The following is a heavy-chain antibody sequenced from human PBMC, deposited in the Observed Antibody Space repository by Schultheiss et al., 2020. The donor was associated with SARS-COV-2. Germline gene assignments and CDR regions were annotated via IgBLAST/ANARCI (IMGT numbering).Heavy chain of an antibody. CDR2: INHSGST. CDR3: ARDRAKDYYYGMDV. V-gene: IGHV4-34*01. Sequence: SETLSLTCAVYGGSFSGYYWSWIRQPPGKGLEWIGEINHSGSTNYNPSLKSRVTISVDTSKNQFSLKLSSVTAADTAVYYCARDRAKDYYYGMDVWGQGTTVTVSS. CDR1: GGSFSGYY. J-gene: IGHJ6*02. D-gene: IGHD4/OR15-4a*01.